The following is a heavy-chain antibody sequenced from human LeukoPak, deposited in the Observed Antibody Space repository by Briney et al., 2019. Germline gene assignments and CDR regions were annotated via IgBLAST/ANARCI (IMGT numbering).Heavy chain of an antibody. CDR3: ARGLNNRKSGRRFDVFEI. CDR1: GGSFSGYY. CDR2: INHSGST. J-gene: IGHJ3*02. D-gene: IGHD1-14*01. Sequence: SETLSLTCAVYGGSFSGYYWSWIRQPPGKGLEWIGEINHSGSTNYNPSLKSRVTISVDTSKNQFSLRLTSVTAADTAVYYCARGLNNRKSGRRFDVFEIWGQGTMVTVSS. V-gene: IGHV4-34*01.